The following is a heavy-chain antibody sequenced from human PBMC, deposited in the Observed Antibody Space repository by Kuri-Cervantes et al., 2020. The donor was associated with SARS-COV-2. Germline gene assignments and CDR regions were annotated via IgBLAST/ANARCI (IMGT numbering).Heavy chain of an antibody. CDR1: GGSISSGDYY. D-gene: IGHD6-13*01. CDR3: ARRLQLAGAFDI. J-gene: IGHJ3*02. CDR2: IYYSGST. Sequence: SETLSLTCTVSGGSISSGDYYWSWIRQPPGKGLEWIGYIYYSGSTYYNPSLKSRVTISVDTSKNQFSPKLSSVTAADTAVHYCARRLQLAGAFDIWGQGTMVTVSS. V-gene: IGHV4-30-4*08.